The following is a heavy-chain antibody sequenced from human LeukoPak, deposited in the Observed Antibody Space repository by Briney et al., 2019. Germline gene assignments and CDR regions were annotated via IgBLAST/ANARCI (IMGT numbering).Heavy chain of an antibody. CDR3: ARDHGIAAAGTYRSYFDY. Sequence: SETLSLTCAVYGGSFSGYYWNWIRQPPGKGLEWIGEINHSGSTKYNPTLKSRVTISVDTSKNQFSLKLSSVTAADTAVYYCARDHGIAAAGTYRSYFDYWGQGTLVTVSS. V-gene: IGHV4-34*01. CDR1: GGSFSGYY. CDR2: INHSGST. J-gene: IGHJ4*02. D-gene: IGHD6-13*01.